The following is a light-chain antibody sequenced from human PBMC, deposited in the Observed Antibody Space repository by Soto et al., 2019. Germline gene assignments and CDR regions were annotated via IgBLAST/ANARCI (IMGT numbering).Light chain of an antibody. CDR1: SSNIGSNT. CDR3: AAWDDSLNGHVV. CDR2: SNN. J-gene: IGLJ2*01. Sequence: QSVLTQPPSASGTPGQRVTIACSGSSSNIGSNTVNWYQQLPGTAPKLLIDSNNQRPSGVPDRFSGSKSGASASLAISGLRSEDEADYYCAAWDDSLNGHVVFGGGTKRTVL. V-gene: IGLV1-44*01.